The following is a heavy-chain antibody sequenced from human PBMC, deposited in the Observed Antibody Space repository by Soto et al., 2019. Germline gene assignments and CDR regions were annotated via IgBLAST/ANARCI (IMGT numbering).Heavy chain of an antibody. CDR3: AKRRGAGGHFDY. CDR1: GFTFSSYA. D-gene: IGHD2-15*01. Sequence: VQLLESGGGLVQPEGSLRLSCAASGFTFSSYAMGWVRQGPGKGLEWVAVVSIGGSTHYADSVRGRFTISRDNSKNMLSLQMNSLTAEDTAVYFCAKRRGAGGHFDYWGQGALVTVSS. V-gene: IGHV3-23*01. CDR2: VSIGGST. J-gene: IGHJ4*02.